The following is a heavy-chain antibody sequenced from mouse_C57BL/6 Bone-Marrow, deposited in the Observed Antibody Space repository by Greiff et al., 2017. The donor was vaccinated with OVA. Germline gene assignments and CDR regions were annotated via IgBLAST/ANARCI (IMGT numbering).Heavy chain of an antibody. J-gene: IGHJ2*01. CDR1: GYSITSGYY. CDR3: ARGPITTVVVFDY. CDR2: ISYDGSN. D-gene: IGHD1-1*01. V-gene: IGHV3-6*01. Sequence: EVKLQESGPGLVKPSQSLSLTCSVTGYSITSGYYWNWIRQFPGNKLEWMGYISYDGSNNYNPSLKNRISITRDTSKNQFFLKLNSVTTEDTATYYCARGPITTVVVFDYWGQGTTLTVSS.